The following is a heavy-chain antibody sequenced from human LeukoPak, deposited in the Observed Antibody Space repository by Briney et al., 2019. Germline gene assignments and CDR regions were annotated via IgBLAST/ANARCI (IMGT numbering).Heavy chain of an antibody. CDR3: ARDVFTTYDTGGGYFDY. CDR2: IWYDGSNK. V-gene: IGHV3-33*01. CDR1: GFTFSSYG. J-gene: IGHJ4*02. Sequence: GGSLRLSCVASGFTFSSYGMNCVRQAPGKGLEWVALIWYDGSNKYYADSVKGRFTISRDNSKNTLYLQMNSLRADDTAVYYCARDVFTTYDTGGGYFDYWGQGTLVTVSS. D-gene: IGHD3-22*01.